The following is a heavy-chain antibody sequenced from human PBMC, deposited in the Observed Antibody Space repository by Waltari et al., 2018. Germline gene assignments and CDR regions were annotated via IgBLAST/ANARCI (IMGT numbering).Heavy chain of an antibody. D-gene: IGHD1-1*01. Sequence: QLQLQESGPGLVKPSETLSLTCTVSGGSTSNGDYHWDWVRQPPGKGLEWISTSHSTGSTYYNPSLKSRLTISVDTSKNQFSLKLSSVTAADTAVYHCMRDQRSTVLDWGQGTLVTVSS. CDR1: GGSTSNGDYH. CDR2: SHSTGST. V-gene: IGHV4-39*07. CDR3: MRDQRSTVLD. J-gene: IGHJ4*02.